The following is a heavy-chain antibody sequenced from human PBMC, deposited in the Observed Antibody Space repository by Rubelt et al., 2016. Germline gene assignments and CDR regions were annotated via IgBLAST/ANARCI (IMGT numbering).Heavy chain of an antibody. V-gene: IGHV3-11*01. CDR3: ARDYSISGSFTTDYYYYGMDV. J-gene: IGHJ6*02. D-gene: IGHD1-26*01. Sequence: YISRSGDAMYYADSVKGRFTISRDNAKNSLYLQMHSLRVEDTAVYYCARDYSISGSFTTDYYYYGMDVWGQGTTVTVSS. CDR2: ISRSGDAM.